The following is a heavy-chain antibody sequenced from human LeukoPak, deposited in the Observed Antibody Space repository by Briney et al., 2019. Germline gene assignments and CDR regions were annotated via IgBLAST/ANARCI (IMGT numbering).Heavy chain of an antibody. CDR1: GGSTSSGGYS. Sequence: SETLSLTCAVSGGSTSSGGYSWSWIRQPPGKGLEGIGYIYHSGSTYYNPSLKSRFTISVDRSKNQFSLKLSSVTAADTAVYYCARVLCSSTSCYPYFDYWGQGTLVSVSS. CDR3: ARVLCSSTSCYPYFDY. V-gene: IGHV4-30-2*01. CDR2: IYHSGST. D-gene: IGHD2-2*01. J-gene: IGHJ4*02.